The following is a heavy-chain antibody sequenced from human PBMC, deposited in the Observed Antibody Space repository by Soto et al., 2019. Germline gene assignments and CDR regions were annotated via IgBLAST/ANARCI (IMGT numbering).Heavy chain of an antibody. CDR2: IIPILGIA. CDR3: AISIGVALYYGMDV. J-gene: IGHJ6*02. CDR1: GGTFSSYT. Sequence: QVQLVQSGAEVKKPGSSVKVSCKASGGTFSSYTISWVRQAPGQGLEWMGRIIPILGIANYAQKFQGRVTITADKSTSTAYMELSSLRSEDTAVYYCAISIGVALYYGMDVWGQGTTVTVSS. V-gene: IGHV1-69*02. D-gene: IGHD2-21*01.